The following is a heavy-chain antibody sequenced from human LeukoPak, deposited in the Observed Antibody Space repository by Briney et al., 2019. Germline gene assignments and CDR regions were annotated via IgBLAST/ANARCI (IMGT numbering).Heavy chain of an antibody. CDR2: INHSGST. J-gene: IGHJ4*02. D-gene: IGHD2-15*01. V-gene: IGHV4-34*01. CDR1: GGSFSGYY. Sequence: SETLSLTCAVYGGSFSGYYWSWIRQPPGKGLEWIGEINHSGSTNYNPSLKSRVTISVDTSKNQFSLKLSSVTAADTAVYYCARSTDRYCSGGSCYPFYFDYWGQGTLVTVSS. CDR3: ARSTDRYCSGGSCYPFYFDY.